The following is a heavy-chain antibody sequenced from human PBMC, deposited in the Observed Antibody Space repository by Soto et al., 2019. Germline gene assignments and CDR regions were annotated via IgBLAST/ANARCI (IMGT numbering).Heavy chain of an antibody. J-gene: IGHJ4*02. CDR1: GASISGSYYY. D-gene: IGHD1-20*01. CDR2: VFYTGFT. Sequence: PSETLSLTCAVSGASISGSYYYWAWLRQSPGKGPEWIGSVFYTGFTSYNPSLESRVSVSVDTSKSQFSLKLSAVTAADTAVYYCATSQKGYNWNYFDYWGQGTLVTVSS. CDR3: ATSQKGYNWNYFDY. V-gene: IGHV4-39*01.